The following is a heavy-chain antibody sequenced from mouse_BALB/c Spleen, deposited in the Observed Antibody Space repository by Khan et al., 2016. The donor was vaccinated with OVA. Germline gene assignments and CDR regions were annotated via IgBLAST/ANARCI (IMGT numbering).Heavy chain of an antibody. D-gene: IGHD1-1*01. J-gene: IGHJ2*01. CDR2: INPSTGYT. V-gene: IGHV1-7*01. CDR1: GYTFINYW. CDR3: ARRGLRWDFDY. Sequence: QVQLQQSGAELANPGASVKMSCKASGYTFINYWILWVKQRPGQGLEWIGYINPSTGYTEYNQNFKDKATLTADKSSSTAYMQLSSLTSEDSAVYYCARRGLRWDFDYWGQGTTLTVSS.